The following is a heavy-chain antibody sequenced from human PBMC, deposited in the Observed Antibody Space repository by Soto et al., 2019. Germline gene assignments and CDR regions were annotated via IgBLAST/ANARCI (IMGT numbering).Heavy chain of an antibody. J-gene: IGHJ6*02. Sequence: PGGSLRLSCAASGFTVSSNYRSWVRQAQGKGLEWVSVIYSGGSTYYADSVKGRFTISRDNSKNTLYLQMNSLRAEDTAVYYCARDHLYSSSWYGMDVWGQGTTVTVSS. CDR2: IYSGGST. CDR3: ARDHLYSSSWYGMDV. CDR1: GFTVSSNY. V-gene: IGHV3-53*01. D-gene: IGHD6-13*01.